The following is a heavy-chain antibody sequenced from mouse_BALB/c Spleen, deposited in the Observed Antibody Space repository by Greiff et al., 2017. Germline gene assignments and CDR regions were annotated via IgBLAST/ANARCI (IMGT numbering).Heavy chain of an antibody. V-gene: IGHV2-2*02. Sequence: VQLLESGPGLVQPSQSLSITCTVSGFSLTSYGVHWVRQSPGKGLEWLGVIWSGGSRDYNAAFISRLSISTYNAKSHVFFKMNSLQATDTTIYYCARYGNYGAMDYWGQGTSVTVSS. J-gene: IGHJ4*01. CDR2: IWSGGSR. D-gene: IGHD2-10*02. CDR3: ARYGNYGAMDY. CDR1: GFSLTSYG.